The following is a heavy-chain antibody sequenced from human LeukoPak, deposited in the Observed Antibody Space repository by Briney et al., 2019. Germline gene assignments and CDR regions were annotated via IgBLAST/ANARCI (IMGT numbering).Heavy chain of an antibody. Sequence: GASVNVSCTASGYTFTVYYLHWVRQAPGQGLEWMGWINPNSGGTNYAQKFQGRVTMTSDTSISTAYMELSRLTSDDTAVYYCARNTRSTLAYDYWGQGTLVTVSS. CDR1: GYTFTVYY. V-gene: IGHV1-2*02. D-gene: IGHD1-1*01. CDR2: INPNSGGT. CDR3: ARNTRSTLAYDY. J-gene: IGHJ4*02.